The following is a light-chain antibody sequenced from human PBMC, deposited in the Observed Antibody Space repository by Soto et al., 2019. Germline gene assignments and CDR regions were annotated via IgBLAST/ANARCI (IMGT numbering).Light chain of an antibody. CDR1: QGISGY. J-gene: IGKJ5*01. CDR2: STS. V-gene: IGKV1-9*01. Sequence: DIQLTQSPSFQSASVGDRVTITCRPSQGISGYLAWYQQKPGKVPRLLIYSTSTLQSGIPSRFSGSASGTEFTLLISGLQPEDFATYYCQQLNTYLITFGQGTRLEIK. CDR3: QQLNTYLIT.